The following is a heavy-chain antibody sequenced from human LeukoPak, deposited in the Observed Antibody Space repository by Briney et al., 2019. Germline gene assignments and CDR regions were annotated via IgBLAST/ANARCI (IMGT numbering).Heavy chain of an antibody. CDR1: GYTFTGYY. J-gene: IGHJ4*02. D-gene: IGHD3-22*01. V-gene: IGHV1-2*02. CDR3: ARDSSGPRPDQLDY. Sequence: VSVKVSCKASGYTFTGYYMHWVRQAPGQGLEWMGWINPNSGGTNYAQKFQGRVTMTRDTSISTAYMELSRLRSDDTAVYYCARDSSGPRPDQLDYWGQGTLVTVSS. CDR2: INPNSGGT.